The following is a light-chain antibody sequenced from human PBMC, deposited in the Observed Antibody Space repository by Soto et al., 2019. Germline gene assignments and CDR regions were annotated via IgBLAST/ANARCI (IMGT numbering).Light chain of an antibody. J-gene: IGKJ1*01. CDR1: QSVSNF. Sequence: EIVLTQSPAILSLSPGERATLSCRASQSVSNFLAWYQQKPGQAPRLLIYGASNRATGIPARFSGSGSGTDFFLTISSLEPEDFAVYYCQQRSNWPPWTFGQGTKVDIK. V-gene: IGKV3-11*01. CDR2: GAS. CDR3: QQRSNWPPWT.